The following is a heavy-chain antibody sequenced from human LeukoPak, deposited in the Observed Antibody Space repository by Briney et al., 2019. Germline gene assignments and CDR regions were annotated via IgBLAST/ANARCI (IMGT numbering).Heavy chain of an antibody. D-gene: IGHD6-6*01. Sequence: ASVKVSCKASGYTFTSYGISWVRQAPGQGLEWMGGINPNGGGTYYAQNFQGRVTMTRDTSISTAYMELIRLRSDDTAVYYCAKDRGSSGHYWGQGSLVTVSS. J-gene: IGHJ4*02. CDR2: INPNGGGT. CDR1: GYTFTSYG. CDR3: AKDRGSSGHY. V-gene: IGHV1-2*02.